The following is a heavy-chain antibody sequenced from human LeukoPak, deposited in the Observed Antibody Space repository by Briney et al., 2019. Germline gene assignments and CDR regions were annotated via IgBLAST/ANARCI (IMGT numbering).Heavy chain of an antibody. CDR1: GGSISTSSYY. D-gene: IGHD1-26*01. CDR2: INHSGST. V-gene: IGHV4-39*07. CDR3: ARGRIVGATRGLRYFDY. Sequence: PSETLSLTCTVSGGSISTSSYYWGWVRQPPGKGLEWIGEINHSGSTNYNPSLKSRVTISVDTSKNQFSLKLSSVTAADTAVYYCARGRIVGATRGLRYFDYWGQGTLVTVSS. J-gene: IGHJ4*02.